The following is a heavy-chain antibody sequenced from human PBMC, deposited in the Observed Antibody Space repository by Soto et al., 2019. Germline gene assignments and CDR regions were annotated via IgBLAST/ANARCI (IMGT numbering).Heavy chain of an antibody. Sequence: GASVKVSCKAPGDTFTSYYLNWVRQAPGQGLEWMGVINPHGGSTKYAQKFQGRVTMTRDTSRSTVYMELRSLRSDDTAIYYCATPFYGGNPGRAVFDVRGQGIIVTVSS. CDR2: INPHGGST. J-gene: IGHJ3*01. CDR1: GDTFTSYY. D-gene: IGHD4-17*01. V-gene: IGHV1-46*01. CDR3: ATPFYGGNPGRAVFDV.